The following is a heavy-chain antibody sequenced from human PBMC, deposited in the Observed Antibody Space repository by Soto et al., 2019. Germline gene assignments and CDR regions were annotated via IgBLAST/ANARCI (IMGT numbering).Heavy chain of an antibody. CDR1: GYTFTSYY. CDR3: ARDSGVVAATHYYYYGMDV. CDR2: INPSGGST. D-gene: IGHD2-15*01. J-gene: IGHJ6*02. Sequence: ASVKVSCKASGYTFTSYYMHWVRQAPGQGLEWMGIINPSGGSTSYAQKFQGRVTMTRDTSTSTVYMELSSLRSEDTAVYYCARDSGVVAATHYYYYGMDVWGQGTTVTVSS. V-gene: IGHV1-46*01.